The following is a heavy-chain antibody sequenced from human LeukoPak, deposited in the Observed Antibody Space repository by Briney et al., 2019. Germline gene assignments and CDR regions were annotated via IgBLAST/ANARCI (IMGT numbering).Heavy chain of an antibody. V-gene: IGHV3-30-3*01. J-gene: IGHJ6*02. CDR3: ARAGPEGFGVDV. CDR2: TSSDLNVK. Sequence: GGSLRLSCAASGFTFRNYVIHWVRQAPGKGLEWVAVTSSDLNVKLYADSVKGRFTISRDNSKNMLYLQLNSLRAEDTAVYYSARAGPEGFGVDVWGQGTTVIVSS. CDR1: GFTFRNYV.